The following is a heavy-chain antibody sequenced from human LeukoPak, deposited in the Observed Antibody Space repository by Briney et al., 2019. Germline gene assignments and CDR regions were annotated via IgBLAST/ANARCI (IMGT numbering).Heavy chain of an antibody. J-gene: IGHJ4*02. CDR2: ISSSSSYI. V-gene: IGHV3-21*01. CDR1: GFTFSSYS. D-gene: IGHD2-2*01. Sequence: KPGGSLRLSCAASGFTFSSYSMNWVRQAPGKGLEWVSSISSSSSYIYYADSVKGRFTISRDNAKNSLYLQMNSLRAEDTAVYYCARERVYRSSTSCYVLPVAIGAFDYWGQGTLVTVPS. CDR3: ARERVYRSSTSCYVLPVAIGAFDY.